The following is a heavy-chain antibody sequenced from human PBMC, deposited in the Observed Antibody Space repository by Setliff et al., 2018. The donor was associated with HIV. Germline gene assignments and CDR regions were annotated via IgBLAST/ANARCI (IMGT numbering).Heavy chain of an antibody. V-gene: IGHV4-34*01. CDR2: INHSGST. D-gene: IGHD5-18*01. Sequence: SETLSLTCGVYGGSLSDYYWNWIRQPPGKGLEWIAEINHSGSTNYNPSLKSRATISVDTSQNQLSLKLSSVTAADTAMYYCARHCGYSSGQTCNYYLDVWGKGTTVTVSS. CDR1: GGSLSDYY. CDR3: ARHCGYSSGQTCNYYLDV. J-gene: IGHJ6*03.